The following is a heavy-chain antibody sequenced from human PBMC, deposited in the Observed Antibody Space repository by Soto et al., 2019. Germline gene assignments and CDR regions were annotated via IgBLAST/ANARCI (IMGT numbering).Heavy chain of an antibody. CDR3: ARVGSSWSFDY. CDR1: GFTFSSYG. Sequence: QAQLVESGGGVVQPGRSLRLSCAASGFTFSSYGMHWVRQAPGKGLEWVAIIWYDGSNKYYADSVKGRFTISRDSSKNTLYLQVNSLRAEDRAVDYCARVGSSWSFDYWGQGTLVTVSS. J-gene: IGHJ4*02. CDR2: IWYDGSNK. V-gene: IGHV3-33*01. D-gene: IGHD6-13*01.